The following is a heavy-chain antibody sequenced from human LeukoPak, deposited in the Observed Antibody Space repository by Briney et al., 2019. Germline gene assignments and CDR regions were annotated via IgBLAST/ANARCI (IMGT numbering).Heavy chain of an antibody. J-gene: IGHJ6*02. V-gene: IGHV1-46*01. CDR3: ATPSPDYGILTGPITYGMDV. CDR1: GYTFTSYY. Sequence: ASVKVSCKASGYTFTSYYMHWVRQAPGQGLEWMGIINPSGGSTSYAQKFQGRVTMTRDTSTSTVYMELSSLRSEDTAVYYCATPSPDYGILTGPITYGMDVWGQGTTVTVSS. D-gene: IGHD3-9*01. CDR2: INPSGGST.